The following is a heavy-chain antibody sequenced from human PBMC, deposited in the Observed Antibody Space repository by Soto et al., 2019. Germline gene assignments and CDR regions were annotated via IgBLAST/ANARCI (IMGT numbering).Heavy chain of an antibody. Sequence: LRLSCAASGFTFSSYWMSWVRQAPGKGLEWVANIKQDGSEKYYVDSVKGRFTISRDNAKNSLYLQMNSLRAEDTAVYYCARDPNIVATMGSIYYYYGMDVWGQGTTVTVSS. J-gene: IGHJ6*02. V-gene: IGHV3-7*01. CDR3: ARDPNIVATMGSIYYYYGMDV. CDR2: IKQDGSEK. D-gene: IGHD5-12*01. CDR1: GFTFSSYW.